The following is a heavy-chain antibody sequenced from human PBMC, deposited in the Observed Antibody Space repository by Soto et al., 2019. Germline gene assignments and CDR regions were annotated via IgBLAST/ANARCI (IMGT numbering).Heavy chain of an antibody. D-gene: IGHD3-3*01. CDR2: ISYDGSNK. CDR3: ARATYYDFWSGYYNYYYYGMDV. J-gene: IGHJ6*02. Sequence: GGSLRLSCAASGFTFSSYAMHWVRQAPGKGLEWVAVISYDGSNKYYADSVKGRFTISRDNSKNTLYLQMNSLRAGDTAVYYSARATYYDFWSGYYNYYYYGMDVWGQGTAVTVSS. V-gene: IGHV3-30-3*01. CDR1: GFTFSSYA.